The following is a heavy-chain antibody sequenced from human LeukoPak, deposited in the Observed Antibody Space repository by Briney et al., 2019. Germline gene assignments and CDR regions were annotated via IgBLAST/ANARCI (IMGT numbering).Heavy chain of an antibody. CDR1: GGTFSGYY. J-gene: IGHJ4*02. D-gene: IGHD3-10*01. CDR2: SNDSGGT. CDR3: ASISDYGSGSYPLGY. Sequence: PSETLSLTCAVYGGTFSGYYWSWIRQPPGKRLEWVGESNDSGGTNYNPSLKSRVTISVDTSKNQFSLKLSSVTAADTAVYYCASISDYGSGSYPLGYWGQGTLVTVSS. V-gene: IGHV4-34*01.